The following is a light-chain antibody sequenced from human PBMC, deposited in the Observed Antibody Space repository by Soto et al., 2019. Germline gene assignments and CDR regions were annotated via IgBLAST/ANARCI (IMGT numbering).Light chain of an antibody. V-gene: IGKV3-20*01. CDR3: QQEGYSSPYI. J-gene: IGKJ2*01. CDR1: QSVRNIY. Sequence: EIVLTQSPGTLSLSPGERATLSCRASQSVRNIYLAWYQQKPGQAPRLLIYGASSRATGIPDRFSGSGSGAEFTFTISRLEAGDFSVVFCQQEGYSSPYIFGQGTKLEIK. CDR2: GAS.